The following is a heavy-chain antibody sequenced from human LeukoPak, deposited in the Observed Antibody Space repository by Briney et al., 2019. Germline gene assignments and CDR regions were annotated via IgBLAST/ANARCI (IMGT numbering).Heavy chain of an antibody. CDR3: ASTSGSVDY. V-gene: IGHV3-21*01. D-gene: IGHD3-10*01. CDR2: ISSRSSYI. Sequence: GGSLRLSCAASGFTFTSYSMNWVRQAPGKGLEWVSAISSRSSYIYYADSVKGRFTISRDNAKNSLYLQMNSLRAEDTAVYYCASTSGSVDYWGQGALVTVSS. J-gene: IGHJ4*02. CDR1: GFTFTSYS.